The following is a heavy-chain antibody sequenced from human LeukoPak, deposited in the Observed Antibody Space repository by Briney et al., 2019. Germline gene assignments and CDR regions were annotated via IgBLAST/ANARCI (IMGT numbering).Heavy chain of an antibody. CDR2: INPNSGGT. CDR1: GYTFTGYY. J-gene: IGHJ4*02. D-gene: IGHD3-10*01. Sequence: GASVKVSCKASGYTFTGYYMHWVRQAPGQGLEWMGWINPNSGGTNYAQKFQGRVTMTRDTSISTAYMELSSLRSEDTAVYYCASGTYYYGSGSFFWGQGTLVTVSS. V-gene: IGHV1-2*02. CDR3: ASGTYYYGSGSFF.